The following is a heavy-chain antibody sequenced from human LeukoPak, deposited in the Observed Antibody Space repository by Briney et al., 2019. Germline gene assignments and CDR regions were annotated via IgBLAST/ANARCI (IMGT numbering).Heavy chain of an antibody. D-gene: IGHD3-22*01. CDR1: GYTFTSYD. Sequence: GASVKVSCKASGYTFTSYDIDWVRQAPGQGREWMGWMNPNSGNTGYAQKFQGRVTMTRNTSISTAYMELSSLRSEDTAVYYCARESPSRYDSSGYYYGWFDPWGQGTLVTVSS. CDR3: ARESPSRYDSSGYYYGWFDP. CDR2: MNPNSGNT. J-gene: IGHJ5*02. V-gene: IGHV1-8*01.